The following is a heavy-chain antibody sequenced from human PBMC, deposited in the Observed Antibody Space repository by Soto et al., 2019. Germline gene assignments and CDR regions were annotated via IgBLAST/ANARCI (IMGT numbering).Heavy chain of an antibody. CDR1: GGSVSNYY. Sequence: TLSLTCTVSGGSVSNYYWTWRPQSPGKGLEWNGFIYYSGSTKYKPSLKSRVTISVDTSKNQFSLKVSSATAADTAVYYCARHSNRNYGLYYFDYWRLGALVTVSS. D-gene: IGHD4-4*01. V-gene: IGHV4-59*08. CDR3: ARHSNRNYGLYYFDY. CDR2: IYYSGST. J-gene: IGHJ4*02.